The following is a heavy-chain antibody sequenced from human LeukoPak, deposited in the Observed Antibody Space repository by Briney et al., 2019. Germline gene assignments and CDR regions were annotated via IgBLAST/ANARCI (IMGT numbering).Heavy chain of an antibody. CDR2: FDPEDGET. V-gene: IGHV1-24*01. CDR1: GYTLTELS. Sequence: GASVKVSCKVSGYTLTELSMHWLRQAPGKGLEWMGGFDPEDGETIYAQKFQGRVTMTEDTSTDTAYMELSSLRSEDTAVYYCATYTRSYFERPSFDYWGQGTLVTVSS. CDR3: ATYTRSYFERPSFDY. D-gene: IGHD1-26*01. J-gene: IGHJ4*02.